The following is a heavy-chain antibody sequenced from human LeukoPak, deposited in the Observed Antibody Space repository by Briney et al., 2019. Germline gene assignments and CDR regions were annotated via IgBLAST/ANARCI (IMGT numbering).Heavy chain of an antibody. CDR2: IYYSGST. CDR1: GGSISSHY. V-gene: IGHV4-59*11. CDR3: ASLSGRARSWWFDP. Sequence: SETLSLTFPVSGGSISSHYWSWIRQPPGKGLEWIGYIYYSGSTNYNPSLKSRVTISVDTSKNQSSLKLSSVTAADTAVYYCASLSGRARSWWFDPWGQGTLVTVSS. J-gene: IGHJ5*02. D-gene: IGHD1-26*01.